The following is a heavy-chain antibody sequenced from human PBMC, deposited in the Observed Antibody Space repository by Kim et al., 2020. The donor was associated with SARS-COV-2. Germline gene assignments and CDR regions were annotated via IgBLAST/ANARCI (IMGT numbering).Heavy chain of an antibody. CDR3: ARGSGDN. V-gene: IGHV4-59*01. Sequence: SETMSITCTVSGGSISSYYWTWIRQPPGKGLEWIGYIYNSRGTNYNPSLKSRVTISVDTSKNQFSLKLTSVTAADTAVYYCARGSGDNWGQGTLVTVSS. CDR1: GGSISSYY. CDR2: IYNSRGT. J-gene: IGHJ4*02.